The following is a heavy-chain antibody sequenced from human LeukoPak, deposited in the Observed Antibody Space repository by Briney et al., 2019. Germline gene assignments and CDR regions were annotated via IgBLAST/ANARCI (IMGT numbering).Heavy chain of an antibody. J-gene: IGHJ5*02. Sequence: SGTLSLTCAVSGGSISSSNWWSWVRQPPGKGLEWIGEIYHSGSTNYNPSLKSRVTISVDKSKNQFSLKLSSVTAADTAVYYCARGASTDYDFWSGYLNYWFDPWGQGTLVTVSS. V-gene: IGHV4-4*02. CDR2: IYHSGST. D-gene: IGHD3-3*01. CDR3: ARGASTDYDFWSGYLNYWFDP. CDR1: GGSISSSNW.